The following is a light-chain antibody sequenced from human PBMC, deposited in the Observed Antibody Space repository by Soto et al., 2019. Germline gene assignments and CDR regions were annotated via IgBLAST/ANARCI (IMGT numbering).Light chain of an antibody. CDR3: SSSTTSYAYV. Sequence: QSALTQPGSVSGSPGQSITISCTGSGRDIGAYNYVSWYQQHPGKAPKLIIYEVENRPSGVSNRFSASKSAFTASLTISGLQAEDEADYYCSSSTTSYAYVFGHGKKVTV. J-gene: IGLJ1*01. CDR1: GRDIGAYNY. CDR2: EVE. V-gene: IGLV2-14*01.